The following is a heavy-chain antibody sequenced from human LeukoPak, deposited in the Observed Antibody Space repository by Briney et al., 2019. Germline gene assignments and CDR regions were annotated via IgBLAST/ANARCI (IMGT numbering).Heavy chain of an antibody. CDR3: AGRPSGGWFDP. V-gene: IGHV4-31*03. Sequence: SETLSLTCTVSGVSISSGDCHWSWIRQHPGEGLEWIGYIHYSGSTYYNPSLKSRAAISVDTSKNQFSLNLSSVTAADTALYYCAGRPSGGWFDPWGQGTLVTVSS. J-gene: IGHJ5*02. CDR2: IHYSGST. CDR1: GVSISSGDCH.